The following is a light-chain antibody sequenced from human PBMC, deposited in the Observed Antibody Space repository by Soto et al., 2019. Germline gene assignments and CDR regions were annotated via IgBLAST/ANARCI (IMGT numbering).Light chain of an antibody. CDR2: GAS. Sequence: EIVMTQSPATLSVSPGERATLSCRASQTVSSNLAWYQQKPGQAPRLHIYGASSRATGIADRFSGSGSGTDFTLTISRLQPEDFATYYCQQHGQWPITFGQGTRLEIK. CDR3: QQHGQWPIT. CDR1: QTVSSN. J-gene: IGKJ5*01. V-gene: IGKV3D-15*01.